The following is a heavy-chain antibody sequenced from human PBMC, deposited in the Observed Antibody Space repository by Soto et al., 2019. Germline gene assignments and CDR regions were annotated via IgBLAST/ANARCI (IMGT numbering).Heavy chain of an antibody. CDR2: ISYDGSNK. CDR1: GFTFSSYA. CDR3: ARVAGSVNYYYYGMDV. J-gene: IGHJ6*02. Sequence: PGGSLRLSCAASGFTFSSYAMHWVRQAPGKGLEWVAVISYDGSNKYYADSVKGRFTISRDNSKNTLYLQMNSLRAEDTAVYYCARVAGSVNYYYYGMDVWGQGTTVTVSS. V-gene: IGHV3-30-3*01.